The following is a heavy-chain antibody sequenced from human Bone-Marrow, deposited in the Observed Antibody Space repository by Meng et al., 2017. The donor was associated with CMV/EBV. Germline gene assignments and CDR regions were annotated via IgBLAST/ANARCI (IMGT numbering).Heavy chain of an antibody. J-gene: IGHJ4*02. CDR2: IRWDGGRT. D-gene: IGHD6-13*01. CDR1: GFIFDDYA. Sequence: GEYLKISCTASGFIFDDYAMHWVRQAPGKGLEWVSLIRWDGGRTYYADSVKGRFTISRDNTKNFLYLQMNSLRPEDTALYYCAKDSPYHASSWHSVDYWGQGTLVTVSS. V-gene: IGHV3-43D*04. CDR3: AKDSPYHASSWHSVDY.